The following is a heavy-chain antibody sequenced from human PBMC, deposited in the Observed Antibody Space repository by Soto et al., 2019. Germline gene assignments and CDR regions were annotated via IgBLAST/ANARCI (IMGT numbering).Heavy chain of an antibody. Sequence: ASVKVSCKDSGYTFTIYDINWVRQATGQGLEWMGWMNPNSGNTGYAQKFQGRVTMTRNTSISTAYMELNSLKSEDTGVYYCSTGFCIGNYCYHDGMDVWGPGTAVTVSS. D-gene: IGHD2-21*01. CDR2: MNPNSGNT. CDR3: STGFCIGNYCYHDGMDV. J-gene: IGHJ6*02. CDR1: GYTFTIYD. V-gene: IGHV1-8*01.